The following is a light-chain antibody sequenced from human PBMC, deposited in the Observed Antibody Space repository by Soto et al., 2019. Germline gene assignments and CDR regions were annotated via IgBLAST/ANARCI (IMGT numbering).Light chain of an antibody. CDR3: QQYYSNPLT. J-gene: IGKJ2*01. CDR2: WAS. CDR1: RSILYSSNNKNY. V-gene: IGKV4-1*01. Sequence: DIVMTQSPDSLAVSLGERATINCKSSRSILYSSNNKNYLAWYQQKPGQPPKLLIYWASARESGVPDRFSGSGSGTDFTLTISSLQAEDVAVYYCQQYYSNPLTFGQGTTLEIK.